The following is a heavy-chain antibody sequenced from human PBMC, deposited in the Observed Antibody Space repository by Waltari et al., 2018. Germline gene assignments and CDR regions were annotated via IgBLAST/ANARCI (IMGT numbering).Heavy chain of an antibody. D-gene: IGHD2-2*01. CDR3: TREVVPAATIVVNWFDP. CDR2: IITSTGNP. V-gene: IGHV7-4-1*02. J-gene: IGHJ5*02. CDR1: GYIFTSYA. Sequence: QVQLVQSGSELKKPGASVKISCKASGYIFTSYAINWVRQAPGQGLELMGWIITSTGNPTYAQGVTGRFVCSLDTSVSTAYLEINNLKAEDTAVYYCTREVVPAATIVVNWFDPWGQGTLVTVSS.